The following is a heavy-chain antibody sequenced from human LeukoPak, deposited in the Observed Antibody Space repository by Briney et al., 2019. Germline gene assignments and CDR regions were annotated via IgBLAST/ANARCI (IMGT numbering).Heavy chain of an antibody. D-gene: IGHD3/OR15-3a*01. Sequence: SETLSLTCTVSGGSISSSSYYWGWIRQPPGKGLEWIGSLYYSGSTYYNPSLNSRVTISVDTSKNQFSLNLSSVTAADTAVYYCARHLKALRTSVFDYWGQGTLVTVSS. CDR1: GGSISSSSYY. CDR2: LYYSGST. V-gene: IGHV4-39*01. CDR3: ARHLKALRTSVFDY. J-gene: IGHJ4*02.